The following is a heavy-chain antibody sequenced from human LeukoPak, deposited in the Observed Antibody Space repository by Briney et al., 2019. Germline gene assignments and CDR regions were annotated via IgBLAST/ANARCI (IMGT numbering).Heavy chain of an antibody. D-gene: IGHD3-10*01. CDR2: IYHSGST. J-gene: IGHJ5*02. Sequence: SETLSLTCAVSGGSISSSNWWSWVRQPPGKGLEWIGEIYHSGSTNYNPSLKSRVTISVDKSKNQFSLKLSSVTAADTAVYYCARPRMVRGLGWFDPWGQGTLVTVSS. CDR1: GGSISSSNW. V-gene: IGHV4-4*02. CDR3: ARPRMVRGLGWFDP.